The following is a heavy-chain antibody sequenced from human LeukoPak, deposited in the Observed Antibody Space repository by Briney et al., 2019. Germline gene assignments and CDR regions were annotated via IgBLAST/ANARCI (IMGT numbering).Heavy chain of an antibody. J-gene: IGHJ6*02. CDR1: GYSFTDYW. CDR3: ASHSGSYWNGMDV. V-gene: IGHV5-51*01. CDR2: IYPGDSDT. Sequence: KLGESLKISCKGSGYSFTDYWIGWVRQMPGKGLEWMGIIYPGDSDTRYSPSFQGQVTISADKSISTAYLQWSSLKASDTAMYYCASHSGSYWNGMDVWGQGTTVTVSS. D-gene: IGHD1-26*01.